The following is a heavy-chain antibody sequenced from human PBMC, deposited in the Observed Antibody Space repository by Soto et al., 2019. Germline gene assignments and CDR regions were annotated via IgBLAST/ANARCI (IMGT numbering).Heavy chain of an antibody. CDR2: ISGSGGST. D-gene: IGHD6-13*01. Sequence: VGSLRLSCAASGFTFSSYAMSWVRQAPGKGLEWVSAISGSGGSTYYADSVKGRFTISRDNSKNTLYLQMNSLRAEDTAVYYCVKVLSSSWYGRYYMDVWGKGTTVTSP. V-gene: IGHV3-23*01. CDR1: GFTFSSYA. J-gene: IGHJ6*03. CDR3: VKVLSSSWYGRYYMDV.